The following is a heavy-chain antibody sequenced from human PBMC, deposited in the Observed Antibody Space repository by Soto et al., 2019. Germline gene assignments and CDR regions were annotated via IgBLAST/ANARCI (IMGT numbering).Heavy chain of an antibody. CDR2: ISYDGRVA. CDR1: GFTFSSYG. V-gene: IGHV3-30*18. CDR3: AKEGLITNWYFDC. Sequence: QVQLVESGGGVVQPGRSLRLSCAASGFTFSSYGMHWVRQAPGKGLEWVTVISYDGRVAYYADSVKGRFTISRDNSKNTLYLQVNRLGSEATAMYYCAKEGLITNWYFDCWGQGTLVTVPS. J-gene: IGHJ4*02. D-gene: IGHD1-1*01.